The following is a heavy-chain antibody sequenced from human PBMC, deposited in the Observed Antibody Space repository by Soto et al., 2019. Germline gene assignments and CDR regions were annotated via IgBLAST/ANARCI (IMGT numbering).Heavy chain of an antibody. Sequence: QVQLQESGPGLVKPSGTLSLTCAVSGGSISSSNWWSWVRQPPGKGLEWIGEIYHSGSTNYNPSLTSRVTISVDKSTNQFSLKLSSVTAADTAVYYCARDLHDDILTGYYDDYWGQGTLVTVSS. V-gene: IGHV4-4*02. CDR1: GGSISSSNW. D-gene: IGHD3-9*01. J-gene: IGHJ4*02. CDR3: ARDLHDDILTGYYDDY. CDR2: IYHSGST.